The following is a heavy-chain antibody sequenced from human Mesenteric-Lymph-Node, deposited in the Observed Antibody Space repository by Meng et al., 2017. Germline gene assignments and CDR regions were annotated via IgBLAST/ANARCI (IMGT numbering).Heavy chain of an antibody. CDR2: IYDNGDT. CDR3: ARETGFYSSGSFSYNWLHP. Sequence: SETLSLTCTVSGGSLYHYYWTWIQQPPGKGLEWMGNIYDNGDTDYNPSVKSRLTISLDTSKRQFSLKLTSVTPADTAVYYCARETGFYSSGSFSYNWLHPWGQGTLVTVSS. CDR1: GGSLYHYY. D-gene: IGHD3-10*01. V-gene: IGHV4-59*01. J-gene: IGHJ5*02.